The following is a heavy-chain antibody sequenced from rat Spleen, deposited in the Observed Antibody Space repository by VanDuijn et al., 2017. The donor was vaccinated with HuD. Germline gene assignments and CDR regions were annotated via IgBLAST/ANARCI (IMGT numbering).Heavy chain of an antibody. CDR3: TRGLGDY. Sequence: QVQLEESGPGLLQPSQTLSLTCTVSGFSLTSYNVPWVRQPPGKGLEWLGRMRFNGDPSYSSTLGSRLSISRDTSKSQVFLKVNSLQTDDTAIYICTRGLGDYWGQGVMVTVSS. J-gene: IGHJ2*01. CDR1: GFSLTSYN. V-gene: IGHV2-63*01. D-gene: IGHD5-1*01. CDR2: MRFNGDP.